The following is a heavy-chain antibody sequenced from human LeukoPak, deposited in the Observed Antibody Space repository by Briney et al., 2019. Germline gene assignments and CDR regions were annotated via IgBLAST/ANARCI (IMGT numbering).Heavy chain of an antibody. Sequence: SETLSLTCTVSGDSISRSTYYWAWIRQPPGKGLEWIGSVYYGRSPYFNPSLESRATISVDTSKNHFSLKMSSVTAADTAVYYCARSSGTGTLSYWGQGTLVTVSS. D-gene: IGHD6-25*01. V-gene: IGHV4-39*02. J-gene: IGHJ4*02. CDR1: GDSISRSTYY. CDR3: ARSSGTGTLSY. CDR2: VYYGRSP.